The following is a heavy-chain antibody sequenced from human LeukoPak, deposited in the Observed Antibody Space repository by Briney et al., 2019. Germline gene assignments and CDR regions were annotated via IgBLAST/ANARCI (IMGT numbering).Heavy chain of an antibody. CDR3: AKAPFRYCGGDCSAFDI. J-gene: IGHJ3*02. V-gene: IGHV3-48*04. CDR1: GFTFSSYA. CDR2: ISSSGSSI. Sequence: PGGSLRLSCAASGFTFSSYAVSWVRQAPGKGLEWVSYISSSGSSIYYADSVKGRFTISRDNAKNSLYLQMNSLRAEDTALYYCAKAPFRYCGGDCSAFDIWGQGTMVTVSS. D-gene: IGHD2-21*02.